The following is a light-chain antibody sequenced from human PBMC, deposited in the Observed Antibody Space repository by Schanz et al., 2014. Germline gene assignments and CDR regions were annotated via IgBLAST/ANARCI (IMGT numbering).Light chain of an antibody. CDR1: SSDVGGYNY. CDR3: CSYAGGYTWF. J-gene: IGLJ2*01. Sequence: QSALTQPASVSGSPGQSITISCTGTSSDVGGYNYVSWYQQHPGKAPKLLIYDVSHRPSGVSNRFSGSKSGITASLTISGLQAEDEADYYCCSYAGGYTWFFGGGTKLTVL. CDR2: DVS. V-gene: IGLV2-14*01.